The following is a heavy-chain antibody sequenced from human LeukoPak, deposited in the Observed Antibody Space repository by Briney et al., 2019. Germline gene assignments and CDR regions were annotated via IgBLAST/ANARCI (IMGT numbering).Heavy chain of an antibody. V-gene: IGHV4-59*08. Sequence: PSETLSLTCTVSGGSISSYYWSWIRQPPGKGLEWIAYIYYSGSTNYNPSLKSRVTISVDTSKNQFSLKLSSVTAADTAVYYCARQSCSGGSCYPRPYWYFDLWGRGTLVTVSS. J-gene: IGHJ2*01. CDR2: IYYSGST. CDR3: ARQSCSGGSCYPRPYWYFDL. CDR1: GGSISSYY. D-gene: IGHD2-15*01.